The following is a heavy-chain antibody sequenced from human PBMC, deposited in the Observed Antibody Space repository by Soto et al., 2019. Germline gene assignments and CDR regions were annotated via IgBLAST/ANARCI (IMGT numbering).Heavy chain of an antibody. Sequence: QVQLVQSGAEVKKPGSSVTVSCKASGGTFSNYAISWVRQAPGQGLEWMGGIIPIYGTINYAQRFQDRVTITADESTRTAYMELRSLRSEDTAVYYCARDLGGCSAGSCRYNWFDPWGQGTLVTVSS. CDR1: GGTFSNYA. D-gene: IGHD2-15*01. CDR2: IIPIYGTI. J-gene: IGHJ5*02. CDR3: ARDLGGCSAGSCRYNWFDP. V-gene: IGHV1-69*01.